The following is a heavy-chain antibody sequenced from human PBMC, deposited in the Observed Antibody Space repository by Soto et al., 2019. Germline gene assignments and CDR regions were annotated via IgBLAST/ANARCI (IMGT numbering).Heavy chain of an antibody. CDR1: GFTFSSYS. Sequence: EVQLVESGGGLVKPGGSLRLSCAASGFTFSSYSMNWVRQAPGKGLEWVSSISSSSSYIYYADSVKGRFTISRDNAKNSLYLQINSLRAEDTAVYYCARDDIPGRAVAIYGMDVWGQGTTVTVSS. J-gene: IGHJ6*02. CDR2: ISSSSSYI. CDR3: ARDDIPGRAVAIYGMDV. D-gene: IGHD6-19*01. V-gene: IGHV3-21*01.